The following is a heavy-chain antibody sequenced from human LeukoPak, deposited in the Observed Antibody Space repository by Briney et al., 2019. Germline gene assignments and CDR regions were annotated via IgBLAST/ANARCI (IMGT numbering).Heavy chain of an antibody. J-gene: IGHJ5*02. Sequence: HPGGSLRLSCATAGFTFSTFGIHWVRQTPGKGLEGAAAIQSDGSKQYYGDSVKGRFTISRDSSKNTVYLQMNSLRDEDTAVYYCARDVDTSSHSSQLDPWGQGTPVTVSS. CDR2: IQSDGSKQ. CDR1: GFTFSTFG. CDR3: ARDVDTSSHSSQLDP. V-gene: IGHV3-33*01. D-gene: IGHD5-18*01.